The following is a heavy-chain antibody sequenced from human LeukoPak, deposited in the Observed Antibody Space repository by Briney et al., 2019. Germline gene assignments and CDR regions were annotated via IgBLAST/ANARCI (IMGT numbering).Heavy chain of an antibody. Sequence: GASVKVSCKVSGYTLTELSMHWVRQAPGKGLEWMGGFDPEDGDTIYAQKFQGRVTMTEDTSTGTAYMELSSLRSEDTAVYYCATYPKSSSSWYGSYFDYWGQGTLVTVSS. V-gene: IGHV1-24*01. CDR2: FDPEDGDT. J-gene: IGHJ4*02. CDR1: GYTLTELS. CDR3: ATYPKSSSSWYGSYFDY. D-gene: IGHD6-13*01.